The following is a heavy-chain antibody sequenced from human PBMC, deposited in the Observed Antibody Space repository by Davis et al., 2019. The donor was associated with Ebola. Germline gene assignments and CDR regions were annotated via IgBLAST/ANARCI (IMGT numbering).Heavy chain of an antibody. D-gene: IGHD6-19*01. Sequence: GESLKISCAASGFTFSSYGMHWVRQAPGKGLEWVAVISYDGSNKYYADSVKGRFTISRDNSKNTLYLQMNSLRAEDTAVYYCARVAGVSLHWGQGTLVTVSS. V-gene: IGHV3-30*03. J-gene: IGHJ4*02. CDR2: ISYDGSNK. CDR1: GFTFSSYG. CDR3: ARVAGVSLH.